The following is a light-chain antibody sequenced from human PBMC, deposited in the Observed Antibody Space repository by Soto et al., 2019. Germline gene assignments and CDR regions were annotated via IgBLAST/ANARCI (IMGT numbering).Light chain of an antibody. CDR1: SSDVGGYNY. CDR2: EVS. CDR3: NSYAGSNNV. V-gene: IGLV2-8*01. J-gene: IGLJ1*01. Sequence: QSALTQPPSASGSPGQSVTISCTGTSSDVGGYNYVSWYQQHPGKAPKLMIYEVSQRPSGVPDRFSGSKSGNTASLTVSGLQAEDEADYYCNSYAGSNNVFGTGT.